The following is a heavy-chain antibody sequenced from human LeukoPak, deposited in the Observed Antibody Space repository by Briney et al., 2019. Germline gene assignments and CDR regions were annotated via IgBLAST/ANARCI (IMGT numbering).Heavy chain of an antibody. CDR2: ISNGGGTI. CDR3: ARRVFDI. J-gene: IGHJ3*02. Sequence: GGSLRLSCAASGFTFNDYSMNWVRRAPGKGLEWVSYISNGGGTIYYADSVRGRFTISRDNAKNSLYLQMNSLRAEDTAVYYCARRVFDIWGQGTMVTVSS. V-gene: IGHV3-48*04. CDR1: GFTFNDYS.